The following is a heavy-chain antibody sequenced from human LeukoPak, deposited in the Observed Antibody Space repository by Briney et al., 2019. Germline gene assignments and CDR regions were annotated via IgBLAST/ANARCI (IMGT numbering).Heavy chain of an antibody. D-gene: IGHD3-10*01. CDR3: ARDRGITMVRGVDDAFDI. CDR1: GFTFSNAW. J-gene: IGHJ3*02. Sequence: GSLRLSCAASGFTFSNAWMSWVRQAPGKGLEWIGYIYYSGSTNYNPSLKSRVTISVDTSKNQFSLKLSSVTAADTAVYYCARDRGITMVRGVDDAFDIWGQGTMVTVSS. CDR2: IYYSGST. V-gene: IGHV4-59*01.